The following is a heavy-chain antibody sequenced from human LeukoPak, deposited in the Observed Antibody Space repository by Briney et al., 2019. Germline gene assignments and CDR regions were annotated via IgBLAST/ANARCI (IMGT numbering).Heavy chain of an antibody. CDR2: VNTDESRA. Sequence: GGSLRLSCVASGFTFSNYWMHWVRQAPGKGLVWVSRVNTDESRANYADSVKGRFTISRENAKNSLYLQMNSLRAGDTAVYYCARVGRWLQFDYWGQGTLVTVSS. V-gene: IGHV3-74*01. J-gene: IGHJ4*02. D-gene: IGHD5-24*01. CDR3: ARVGRWLQFDY. CDR1: GFTFSNYW.